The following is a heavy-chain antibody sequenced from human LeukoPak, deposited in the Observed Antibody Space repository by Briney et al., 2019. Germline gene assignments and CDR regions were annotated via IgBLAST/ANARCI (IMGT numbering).Heavy chain of an antibody. Sequence: GGSLRLPCAASGFTFSSYGMHWVRQAPGKGLEWVAVISYDGSNKYYADSVKGRFTISRDNAKNSLYLQMNSLRDEDTAVYYCARDREYCSGGSCYYRRAYYYYGMDVWGQGTTVTVSS. V-gene: IGHV3-30*03. CDR3: ARDREYCSGGSCYYRRAYYYYGMDV. CDR2: ISYDGSNK. D-gene: IGHD2-15*01. CDR1: GFTFSSYG. J-gene: IGHJ6*02.